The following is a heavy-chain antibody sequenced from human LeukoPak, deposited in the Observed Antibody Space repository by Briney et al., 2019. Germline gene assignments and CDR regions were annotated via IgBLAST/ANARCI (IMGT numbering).Heavy chain of an antibody. D-gene: IGHD5-18*01. V-gene: IGHV3-7*05. CDR3: ARDRGYSTFDM. Sequence: AGGSLRLSCVASGFTFSSYWMAWVRQAPGRGLEWVANINQDGSEKNYVDSVKGRFTISRDNAKNSLCLQMNSLRAEDTAVYYCARDRGYSTFDMWGQGTMVNVS. J-gene: IGHJ3*02. CDR2: INQDGSEK. CDR1: GFTFSSYW.